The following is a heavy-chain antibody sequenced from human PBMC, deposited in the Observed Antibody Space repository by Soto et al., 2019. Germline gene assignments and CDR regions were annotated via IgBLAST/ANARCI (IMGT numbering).Heavy chain of an antibody. CDR1: GFSLSTYGVS. V-gene: IGHV2-5*02. D-gene: IGHD3-22*01. CDR3: AHRLASPYYYNCSGSSFDY. CDR2: IYCDNDK. J-gene: IGHJ4*02. Sequence: QITLKESGPTLVKPTQTLTLTCTFSGFSLSTYGVSVGWIRQPPGKALEWLELIYCDNDKYYSPSLKRRLTITQDTSENQVVLTMTNMDPVDTATYYCAHRLASPYYYNCSGSSFDYWGQGTLVPVSS.